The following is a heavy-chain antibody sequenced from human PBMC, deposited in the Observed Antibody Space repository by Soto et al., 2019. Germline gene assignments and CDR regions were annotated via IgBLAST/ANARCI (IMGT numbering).Heavy chain of an antibody. J-gene: IGHJ1*01. CDR2: IYYSGST. V-gene: IGHV4-31*03. D-gene: IGHD6-13*01. CDR1: GGSISSGGYY. Sequence: QVQLQESGPGLVKPSQTLSLTCTVSGGSISSGGYYWSWIRQHPGKGLEWIGYIYYSGSTYYNPSLKSRVTISVDTSKNQFSLKLSSVTAADTAVYYCAREYNIAAAGIAEYFQHWGQGTLVTVSS. CDR3: AREYNIAAAGIAEYFQH.